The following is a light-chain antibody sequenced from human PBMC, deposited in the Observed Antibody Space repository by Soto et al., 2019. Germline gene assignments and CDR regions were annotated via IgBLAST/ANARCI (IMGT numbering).Light chain of an antibody. J-gene: IGLJ1*01. CDR3: SSQAGSNNPFV. CDR2: DVS. CDR1: SSDVGADNF. Sequence: QSDLTQPPSASGSPGQSVTISCTGTSSDVGADNFVSWYQQHPGKAPQVLIYDVSKRPSGVPDRFSGSKSGNTASLTVCGLQAEDEADYYCSSQAGSNNPFVFGTGTKLTVL. V-gene: IGLV2-8*01.